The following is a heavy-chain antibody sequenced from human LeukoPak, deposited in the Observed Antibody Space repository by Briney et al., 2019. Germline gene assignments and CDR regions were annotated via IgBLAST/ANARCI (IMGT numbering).Heavy chain of an antibody. CDR2: ISYDGSNK. V-gene: IGHV3-30*01. J-gene: IGHJ4*02. Sequence: GRSLRLSCAASGFTFSSYAMHWVRQAPGKGLEWVAVISYDGSNKYYADSLKGRFTISRDNSKNTLYLQMNSLRAADTAVYYCARGLALSGRYSHFDYWGQGTLVTVSS. D-gene: IGHD1-26*01. CDR3: ARGLALSGRYSHFDY. CDR1: GFTFSSYA.